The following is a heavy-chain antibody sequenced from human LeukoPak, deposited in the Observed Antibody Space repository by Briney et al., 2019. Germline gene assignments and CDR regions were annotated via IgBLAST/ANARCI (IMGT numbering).Heavy chain of an antibody. Sequence: PGGSLRLSCAASGFTFSSYWMHWVRQAPGKGLVWVSRINSDGSSTSYADSVKGRFTISRDNAKNTLYLQMNSLRAEDTAVYYCARTPITYYYDSSGYRGAFDIWGQGTMVTVSS. V-gene: IGHV3-74*01. CDR1: GFTFSSYW. J-gene: IGHJ3*02. CDR3: ARTPITYYYDSSGYRGAFDI. CDR2: INSDGSST. D-gene: IGHD3-22*01.